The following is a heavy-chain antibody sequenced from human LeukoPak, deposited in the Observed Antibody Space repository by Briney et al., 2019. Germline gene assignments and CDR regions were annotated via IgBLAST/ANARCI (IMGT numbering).Heavy chain of an antibody. CDR1: GFTVSTNY. Sequence: GGSLRLACAASGFTVSTNYMSWVRQAPGRWLEWVSVIYSGGSTYYADSVKGRFTISRDNSENTLYLQMNSLRAEDTAVYYCARAGSSSGTFADWGQGTLVTVSS. CDR3: ARAGSSSGTFAD. D-gene: IGHD6-13*01. J-gene: IGHJ4*02. CDR2: IYSGGST. V-gene: IGHV3-53*01.